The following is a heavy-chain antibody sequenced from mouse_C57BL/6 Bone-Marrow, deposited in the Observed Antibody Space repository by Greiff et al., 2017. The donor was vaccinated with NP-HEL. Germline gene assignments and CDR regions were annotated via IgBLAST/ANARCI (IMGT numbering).Heavy chain of an antibody. D-gene: IGHD2-4*01. CDR2: INPNNGGT. J-gene: IGHJ4*01. CDR1: GYTFTDYY. Sequence: VQLQQSGPELVKPGASVKISCKASGYTFTDYYMNWVKQSHGKSLEWIGYINPNNGGTSYNQKFKGKATLTVDKSSSTAYMELRSLTSEDSAVYDCARWAYDYDGNYAMDYWGQGTSVTVSS. V-gene: IGHV1-26*01. CDR3: ARWAYDYDGNYAMDY.